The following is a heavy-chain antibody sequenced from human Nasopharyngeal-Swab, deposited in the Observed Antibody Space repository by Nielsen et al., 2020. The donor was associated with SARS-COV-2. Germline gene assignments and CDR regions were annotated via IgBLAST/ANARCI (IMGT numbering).Heavy chain of an antibody. J-gene: IGHJ6*02. V-gene: IGHV1-3*01. D-gene: IGHD5-12*01. CDR2: INAGNGNT. Sequence: WVRQAPGQRLEWMGWINAGNGNTKYSQKFQGRVIITRDTSASTAYMELSSVTAADTAVYYCARDLRATIRPWGPYYYGMDVWGQGTTVTVSS. CDR3: ARDLRATIRPWGPYYYGMDV.